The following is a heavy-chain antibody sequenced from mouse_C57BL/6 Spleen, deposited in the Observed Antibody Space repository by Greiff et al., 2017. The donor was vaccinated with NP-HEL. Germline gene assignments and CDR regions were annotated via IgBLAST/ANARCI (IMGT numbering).Heavy chain of an antibody. CDR3: TLYYYGSSTFAY. V-gene: IGHV1-15*01. D-gene: IGHD1-1*01. CDR1: GYTFTDYE. J-gene: IGHJ3*01. Sequence: VQLQQSGAELVRPGASVTLSCKASGYTFTDYEMHWVKQTPVHGLEWIGAIDPETGGTAYNQKFKGKAILTADKSSSTAYMELRSLTSEDSAVYYCTLYYYGSSTFAYWGQGTLVTVSA. CDR2: IDPETGGT.